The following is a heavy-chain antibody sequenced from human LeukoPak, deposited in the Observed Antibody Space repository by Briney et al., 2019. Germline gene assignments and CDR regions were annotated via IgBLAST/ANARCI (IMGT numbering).Heavy chain of an antibody. CDR3: ASLNDSSGYYPPLWFDP. Sequence: PSETLSLTCNVSGGSISNYFWSWIRQPPGKGLEWIGYIYYSGSTNYNPSLKSRVTISVDTSKNQFSLKLSSVTAADTAVYYCASLNDSSGYYPPLWFDPWGQGTLVTVSS. V-gene: IGHV4-59*01. J-gene: IGHJ5*02. D-gene: IGHD3-22*01. CDR2: IYYSGST. CDR1: GGSISNYF.